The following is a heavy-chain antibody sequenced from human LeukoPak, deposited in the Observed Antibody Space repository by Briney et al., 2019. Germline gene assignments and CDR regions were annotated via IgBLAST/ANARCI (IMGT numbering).Heavy chain of an antibody. CDR2: IYTSGST. Sequence: PGGSLRLSCAASGFTVSSNYMSWVRQAPGKGLEWVSVIYTSGSTYYADCVKGRFTISRDNSKNTVYLQMNSLTAEDTAVYYCARDYDYWGQGTLVTVSS. J-gene: IGHJ4*02. V-gene: IGHV3-53*01. CDR3: ARDYDY. CDR1: GFTVSSNY.